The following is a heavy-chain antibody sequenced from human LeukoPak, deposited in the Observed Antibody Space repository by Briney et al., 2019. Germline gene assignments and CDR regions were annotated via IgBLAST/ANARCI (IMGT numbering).Heavy chain of an antibody. CDR3: ARVRYGDYVGGFDY. D-gene: IGHD4-17*01. V-gene: IGHV3-48*01. Sequence: GRSLRLSCAASGFIFSSYSMNWVRQAPGKGLEWVSDISSGSSSIYYADSVKGRFTISRDNAKNSLYLQMNSLRAEDTAVYYCARVRYGDYVGGFDYWGQGTLVTVSS. J-gene: IGHJ4*02. CDR2: ISSGSSSI. CDR1: GFIFSSYS.